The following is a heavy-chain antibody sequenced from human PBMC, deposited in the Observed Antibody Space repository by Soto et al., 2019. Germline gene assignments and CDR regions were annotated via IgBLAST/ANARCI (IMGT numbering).Heavy chain of an antibody. CDR3: AREILESYYYDSSGSKPLDY. CDR2: IIPIFGTA. J-gene: IGHJ4*02. V-gene: IGHV1-69*13. D-gene: IGHD3-22*01. CDR1: GGTFSSYA. Sequence: ASVKVSCKASGGTFSSYAISWVRQAPGQGLEWMVGIIPIFGTANYAQKFQGRVTITADESTSTAYMELSSLRSEDTAVYYCAREILESYYYDSSGSKPLDYWGQGTLVTVSS.